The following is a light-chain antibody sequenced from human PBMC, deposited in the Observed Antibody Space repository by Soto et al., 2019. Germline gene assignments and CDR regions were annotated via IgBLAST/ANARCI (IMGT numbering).Light chain of an antibody. CDR3: KQSYSTPRP. CDR2: AAS. Sequence: DIQMTQSPSSLSASVGDRVTITCRASQSISSYLNWYQQKPGKAPKLLIYAASSLQSGVPSRFSGSGSGIDFTLTISSLQPEDFATYYRKQSYSTPRPFGQGTKVDIK. J-gene: IGKJ1*01. V-gene: IGKV1-39*01. CDR1: QSISSY.